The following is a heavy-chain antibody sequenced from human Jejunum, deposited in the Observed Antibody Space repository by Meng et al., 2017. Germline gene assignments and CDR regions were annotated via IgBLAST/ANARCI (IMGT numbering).Heavy chain of an antibody. Sequence: SETLSLTCTVSGGSISSHYWNWIRQPPGKGLEWIGYIYHGGSTNYNPSLKSRVTISVDASKNQFSLSLSSLTAADTAVYYCARQAVYYSPGTINPDYFYPMDVRAQGSTVT. CDR3: ARQAVYYSPGTINPDYFYPMDV. D-gene: IGHD3-10*01. J-gene: IGHJ6*02. V-gene: IGHV4-59*08. CDR2: IYHGGST. CDR1: GGSISSHY.